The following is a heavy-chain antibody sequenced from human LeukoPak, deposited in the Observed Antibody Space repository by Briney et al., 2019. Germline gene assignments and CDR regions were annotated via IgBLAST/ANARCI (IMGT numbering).Heavy chain of an antibody. CDR2: IKQDGKGK. V-gene: IGHV3-7*01. J-gene: IGHJ4*02. CDR1: GFTFSSYW. Sequence: GGSLRLSCAASGFTFSSYWMSWVRQAPGKGLEWVANIKQDGKGKYYVDSVKGRFTTSRDNAKKSLYLQMNSLRAEDTAVYYCARRGVYGSGAFYLDYWGQGALVTVSS. D-gene: IGHD3-10*01. CDR3: ARRGVYGSGAFYLDY.